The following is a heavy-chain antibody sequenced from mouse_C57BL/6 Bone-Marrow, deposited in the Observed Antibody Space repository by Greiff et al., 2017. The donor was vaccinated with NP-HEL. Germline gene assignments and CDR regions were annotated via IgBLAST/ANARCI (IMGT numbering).Heavy chain of an antibody. D-gene: IGHD4-1*01. Sequence: QVQLKESGAELVKPGASVKISCKASGYAFSSYWMNWVKQRPGKGLEWIGQIYPGDGDTNYNGKFKGKATLTADKSSSTAYMQLSSLTSEDSAVYFCARSDWVYAMDYWGQGTSVTVSS. V-gene: IGHV1-80*01. CDR3: ARSDWVYAMDY. CDR2: IYPGDGDT. J-gene: IGHJ4*01. CDR1: GYAFSSYW.